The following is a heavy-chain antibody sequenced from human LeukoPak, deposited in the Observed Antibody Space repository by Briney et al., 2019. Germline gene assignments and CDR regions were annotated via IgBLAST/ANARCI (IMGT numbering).Heavy chain of an antibody. CDR1: GYTFTGSGWY. Sequence: ASVKVSCKASGYTFTGSGWYLYWLRQAPGQGLECVGWIHPNNGATLYAQKFQGRVAMTTDTSISTAYMELSRLRPDDTAMYYWAGDGPAQMVDFDYWGKGTLVTVSS. V-gene: IGHV1-2*02. CDR3: AGDGPAQMVDFDY. D-gene: IGHD3-10*01. J-gene: IGHJ4*02. CDR2: IHPNNGAT.